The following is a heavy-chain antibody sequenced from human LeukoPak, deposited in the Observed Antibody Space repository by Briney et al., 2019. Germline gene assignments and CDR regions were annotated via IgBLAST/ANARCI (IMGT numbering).Heavy chain of an antibody. V-gene: IGHV3-23*01. Sequence: GGSLRLSCEASGFSFSTVPMSWVRQVPGKGLEWVSAISGSGGSTYYADSVKGRFTISRDNSKNTVYLQMNSLRAEDTAVYYCAKEGYCSGSNCYGAFDYWGQGTLVTVSS. D-gene: IGHD2-15*01. J-gene: IGHJ4*02. CDR1: GFSFSTVP. CDR2: ISGSGGST. CDR3: AKEGYCSGSNCYGAFDY.